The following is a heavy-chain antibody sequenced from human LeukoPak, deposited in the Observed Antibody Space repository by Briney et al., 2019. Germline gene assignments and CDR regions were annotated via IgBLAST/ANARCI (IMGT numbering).Heavy chain of an antibody. D-gene: IGHD3-10*01. CDR2: LYYMRGA. J-gene: IGHJ2*01. CDR3: ARVYYGSGTRFDL. Sequence: SETLSLTFTVSGGSISGYYWSWSRQPPGKGVEWIGNLYYMRGAWYKSSLKSRVTTSVDTSRNEFYLNLRSMTAADTAVYYCARVYYGSGTRFDLWGRGTLVTVSS. V-gene: IGHV4-59*01. CDR1: GGSISGYY.